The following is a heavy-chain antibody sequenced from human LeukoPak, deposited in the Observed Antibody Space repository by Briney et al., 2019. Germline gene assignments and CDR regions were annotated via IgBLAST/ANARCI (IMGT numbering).Heavy chain of an antibody. CDR2: INSDGSST. CDR3: AREGYYDSSGYYMDDAFDI. CDR1: GFTFSSYW. D-gene: IGHD3-22*01. J-gene: IGHJ3*02. Sequence: GGSLRLSCAASGFTFSSYWMRWVRQAPGKGLVWVSRINSDGSSTSYADSVKGRFTISRDNAKNTLYLQMNSLRAEDTAVYYCAREGYYDSSGYYMDDAFDIWGQGTMVTVSS. V-gene: IGHV3-74*01.